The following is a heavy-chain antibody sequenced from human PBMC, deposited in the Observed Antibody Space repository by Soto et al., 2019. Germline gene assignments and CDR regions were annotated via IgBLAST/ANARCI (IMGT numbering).Heavy chain of an antibody. CDR3: ARDCSGGSCQY. CDR1: GFTLSYYW. D-gene: IGHD2-15*01. Sequence: HPGGSLRLSCAGSGFTLSYYWMSWVRQAPGKGLEWVANIKEDGSEKYYVDSVKGRFTISRDNAQNSVYLQMNSLRAEDTAIYYCARDCSGGSCQYWGQGTLVTVSS. J-gene: IGHJ4*02. CDR2: IKEDGSEK. V-gene: IGHV3-7*01.